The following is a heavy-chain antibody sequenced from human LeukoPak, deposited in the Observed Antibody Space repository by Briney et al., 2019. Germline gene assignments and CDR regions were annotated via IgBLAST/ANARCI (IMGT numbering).Heavy chain of an antibody. Sequence: GGSLRLSCAASGLTFSSYAMSWVRQAPGKGLEWVSAISGSGGSTYYADSVKGRFTISRDNSKNTLYLQMNSLRAEDTAVYYCAKDLMGSWYGMGFDYWGQGTLVTVSS. D-gene: IGHD6-13*01. CDR1: GLTFSSYA. J-gene: IGHJ4*02. CDR3: AKDLMGSWYGMGFDY. V-gene: IGHV3-23*01. CDR2: ISGSGGST.